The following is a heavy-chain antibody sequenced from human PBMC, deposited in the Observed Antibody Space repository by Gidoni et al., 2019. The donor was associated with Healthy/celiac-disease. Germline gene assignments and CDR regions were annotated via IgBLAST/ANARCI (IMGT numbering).Heavy chain of an antibody. CDR3: AHSPFYDSSGYYYPWFDP. CDR1: GCTFSSYA. Sequence: QVQLVQSGAEVKKPGSSVKVSCKASGCTFSSYAISWVRQAPGQGLEWMGGIIPIFGTANYAQKFQGRVTITADESTSTAYMELSSLRSEDTAVYYCAHSPFYDSSGYYYPWFDPWGQGTLVTVSS. J-gene: IGHJ5*02. V-gene: IGHV1-69*01. D-gene: IGHD3-22*01. CDR2: IIPIFGTA.